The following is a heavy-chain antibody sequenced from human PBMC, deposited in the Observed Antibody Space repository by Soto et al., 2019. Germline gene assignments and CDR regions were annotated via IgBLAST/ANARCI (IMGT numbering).Heavy chain of an antibody. D-gene: IGHD3-22*01. CDR1: GFTLSSYW. CDR3: ARDPGTGYYDSSGYYYD. J-gene: IGHJ4*02. V-gene: IGHV3-74*01. Sequence: GGSLRLSCAASGFTLSSYWMHWVRQAPGKGLVWVSRINSDGSSTSYADSVKGRFTTSRDNAKNTLYLQMNSLRAEDTAVYYCARDPGTGYYDSSGYYYDWGQGTLVTVSS. CDR2: INSDGSST.